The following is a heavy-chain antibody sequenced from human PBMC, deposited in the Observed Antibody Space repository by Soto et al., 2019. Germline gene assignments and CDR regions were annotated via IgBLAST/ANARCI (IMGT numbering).Heavy chain of an antibody. CDR3: ARDLTIFGVAPFNY. D-gene: IGHD3-3*01. V-gene: IGHV1-3*01. J-gene: IGHJ4*02. CDR1: GYTFTSYA. Sequence: GASVKVSCKASGYTFTSYAMHWVRQAPGQRLEWMGWINAGNGNTKYSQKFQGRVTITRDTSASTAYMELSSLRSEDTAVYYCARDLTIFGVAPFNYWGQGTLVTVSS. CDR2: INAGNGNT.